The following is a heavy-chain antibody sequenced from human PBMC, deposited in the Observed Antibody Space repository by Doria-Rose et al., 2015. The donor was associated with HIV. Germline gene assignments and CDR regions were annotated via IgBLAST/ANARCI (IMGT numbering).Heavy chain of an antibody. CDR1: GFTFSSHR. Sequence: VQLVQSGGGLVRPGGSLRLSCATSGFTFSSHRINWVRQAPGKGLECVSSISSTSAYINYADSVRGRFTISRDNARNLLYLQMDSLRAEDTAIYYCATGVTLDYWGQGTLVTVSS. CDR3: ATGVTLDY. J-gene: IGHJ4*02. CDR2: ISSTSAYI. V-gene: IGHV3-21*01. D-gene: IGHD3-10*01.